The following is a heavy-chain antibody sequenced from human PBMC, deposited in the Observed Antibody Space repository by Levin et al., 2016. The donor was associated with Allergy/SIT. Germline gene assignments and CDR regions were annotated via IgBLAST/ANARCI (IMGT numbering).Heavy chain of an antibody. J-gene: IGHJ4*02. CDR3: VRLQRYSLNY. Sequence: GSLRLSCAVSGDSISPDNWWSWIRQPPGKGLEWIGEIFHSGITNYNPSLKSRVTISVDKSKNQFFLRLSSVTAADTAVYYCVRLQRYSLNYWGQGTLVTVSS. CDR2: IFHSGIT. D-gene: IGHD5-18*01. CDR1: GDSISPDNW. V-gene: IGHV4-4*02.